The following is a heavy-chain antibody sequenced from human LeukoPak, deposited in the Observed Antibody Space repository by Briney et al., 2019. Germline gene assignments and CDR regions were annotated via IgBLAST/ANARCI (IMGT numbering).Heavy chain of an antibody. CDR3: AWDSGAFEV. Sequence: ASVKVPYKASGYTFTIYYIIWMRQAPGQGLQWMGRISAYNGQTNYTQKVQGRVTMTTDTSTSTVYMELRSLRSDDTAVYYCAWDSGAFEVWGQGTMVTVSS. CDR1: GYTFTIYY. CDR2: ISAYNGQT. V-gene: IGHV1-18*01. J-gene: IGHJ3*01.